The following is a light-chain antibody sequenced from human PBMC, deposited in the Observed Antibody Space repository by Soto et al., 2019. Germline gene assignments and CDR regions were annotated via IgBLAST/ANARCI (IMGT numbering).Light chain of an antibody. CDR3: QHYNNWPHT. J-gene: IGKJ2*01. CDR1: QCVSSN. Sequence: EIVMTQSPATLSVSPGERATLSCRASQCVSSNLAWYQQKPGQAPRLLIYGAYTRATGFPARFSGSGSGTEFTLTISSLQSEDFAVYYCQHYNNWPHTFGQGTKLEIK. V-gene: IGKV3-15*01. CDR2: GAY.